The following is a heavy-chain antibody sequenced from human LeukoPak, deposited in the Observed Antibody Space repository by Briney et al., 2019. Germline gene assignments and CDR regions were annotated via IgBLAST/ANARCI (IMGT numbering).Heavy chain of an antibody. V-gene: IGHV3-23*01. CDR2: ISAGGGTT. CDR3: AKGGTVPWTGFDS. D-gene: IGHD1-14*01. J-gene: IGHJ4*02. Sequence: GGSLRLSCAASGFTFSTYAINWVRQAPGKGLEWVSGISAGGGTTYYADSVKGRSTISRDNSKSTLYLHVNSLRVEDTAVYYCAKGGTVPWTGFDSWDQGTLVTVSS. CDR1: GFTFSTYA.